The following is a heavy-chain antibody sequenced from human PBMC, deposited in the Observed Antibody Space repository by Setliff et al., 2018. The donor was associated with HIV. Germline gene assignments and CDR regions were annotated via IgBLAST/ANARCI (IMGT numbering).Heavy chain of an antibody. V-gene: IGHV5-51*01. CDR1: GYIFTTYW. CDR3: ARSTSMTTKMVDF. Sequence: GESLKISWKGSGYIFTTYWIGWVRQMPGKGLEWMGIIYPGDSDTRYRPSFQGQVTISADKSISTAYLQWSSLKASDTAMYYCARSTSMTTKMVDFWGQGTLVTVSS. D-gene: IGHD4-17*01. J-gene: IGHJ4*02. CDR2: IYPGDSDT.